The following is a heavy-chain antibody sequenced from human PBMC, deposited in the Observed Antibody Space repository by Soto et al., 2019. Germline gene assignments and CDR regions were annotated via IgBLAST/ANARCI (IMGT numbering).Heavy chain of an antibody. V-gene: IGHV3-64D*08. J-gene: IGHJ6*02. CDR2: ISSNGGRT. D-gene: IGHD6-19*01. CDR1: GFTFSSYA. CDR3: VTPLTYSCGDFDYYYGMDV. Sequence: EVQLVESGGGLVQPGGSLRLSCSASGFTFSSYAMHWVRQAPGKGLEYVSAISSNGGRTYYAASVKGRFTISRDNSKNTLQLQMSRLRADDAAVYCCVTPLTYSCGDFDYYYGMDVWGQGTTVTVSS.